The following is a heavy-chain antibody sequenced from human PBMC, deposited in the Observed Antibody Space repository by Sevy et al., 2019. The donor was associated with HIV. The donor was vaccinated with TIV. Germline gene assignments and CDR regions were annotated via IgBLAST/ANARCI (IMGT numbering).Heavy chain of an antibody. CDR2: ISAYNGNT. V-gene: IGHV1-18*01. Sequence: ASVKVSCKASGYTSTSYGISWVRQAPGQGLEWMGWISAYNGNTNYAQKLQGRVTMTTDTSTSTAYMELRSLRSDDTAVYYCARGNYDFWSGYRLSFDYYYGMDVWGQGTTVTVSS. CDR3: ARGNYDFWSGYRLSFDYYYGMDV. CDR1: GYTSTSYG. J-gene: IGHJ6*02. D-gene: IGHD3-3*01.